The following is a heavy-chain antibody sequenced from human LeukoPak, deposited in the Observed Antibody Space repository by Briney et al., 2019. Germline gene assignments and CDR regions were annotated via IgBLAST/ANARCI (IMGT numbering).Heavy chain of an antibody. Sequence: PSETLFLTCAVYGGSFSGYYWSWIRQPPGKGLEWIGEINHSGSTNYNPSLKSRVTISVDTSNNQFSLKLSSVTAADTAVYYCARGGGFPYYYYYGMDVWGQGTTVTVSS. V-gene: IGHV4-34*01. CDR3: ARGGGFPYYYYYGMDV. J-gene: IGHJ6*02. CDR2: INHSGST. D-gene: IGHD2-15*01. CDR1: GGSFSGYY.